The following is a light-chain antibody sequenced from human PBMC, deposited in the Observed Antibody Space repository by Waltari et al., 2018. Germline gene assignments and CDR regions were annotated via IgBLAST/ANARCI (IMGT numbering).Light chain of an antibody. Sequence: QSVLTQPPSVSGAPGQRVTISCTGSSSNIGAGYDVHWYQQLPGTAPKLLVYGDSTRPSGVPARFSGSKSGTSASLAITGLQAEDEADYYCQSYDSSLSGSMFGGGTK. J-gene: IGLJ3*02. V-gene: IGLV1-40*01. CDR1: SSNIGAGYD. CDR2: GDS. CDR3: QSYDSSLSGSM.